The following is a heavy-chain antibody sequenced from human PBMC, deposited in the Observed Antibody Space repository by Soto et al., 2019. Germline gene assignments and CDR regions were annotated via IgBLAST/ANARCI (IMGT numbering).Heavy chain of an antibody. V-gene: IGHV1-69*02. CDR2: IIPILALT. CDR3: ARGYCSGGSCYSPRYNWLDP. Sequence: QVQLVQSGAEVKKTGASVKVSCTASGDTSSTYSINGVRQAPGQGLEWVGRIIPILALTNYAQRFQGRVTITADKSTSKVYMELSSLRSEDTADYYFARGYCSGGSCYSPRYNWLDPWRQGTLVTVSS. CDR1: GDTSSTYS. J-gene: IGHJ5*02. D-gene: IGHD2-15*01.